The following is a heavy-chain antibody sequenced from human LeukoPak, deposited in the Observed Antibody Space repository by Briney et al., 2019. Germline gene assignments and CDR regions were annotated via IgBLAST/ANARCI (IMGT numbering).Heavy chain of an antibody. CDR2: ISAYNGNT. J-gene: IGHJ3*02. Sequence: ASVKVSCKASGYTFTSYGISWVRQAPGQGLEWMGWISAYNGNTNYAQKLQGRATMTTDTSTSTAYMELRSLRSDDTAVYYCARDRGVRILWRAFDIWGQGTMVTVSS. V-gene: IGHV1-18*01. CDR1: GYTFTSYG. D-gene: IGHD3-10*01. CDR3: ARDRGVRILWRAFDI.